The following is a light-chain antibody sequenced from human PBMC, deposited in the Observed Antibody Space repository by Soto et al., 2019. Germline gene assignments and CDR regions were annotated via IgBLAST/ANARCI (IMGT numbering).Light chain of an antibody. V-gene: IGKV2-24*01. CDR1: QSLVHSDGTTY. CDR3: MQATGFPRT. J-gene: IGKJ1*01. Sequence: DIVMTQTPLSSPVTLGQPASISCRSSQSLVHSDGTTYLNWLQQRPGQPPRLLIYKISNRLSGVPDRFSGSGAGTEITLKISRVEAEDVGVYYCMQATGFPRTFGQGTKVEIK. CDR2: KIS.